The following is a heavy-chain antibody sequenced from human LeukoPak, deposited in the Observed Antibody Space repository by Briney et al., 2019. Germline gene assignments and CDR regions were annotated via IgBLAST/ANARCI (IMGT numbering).Heavy chain of an antibody. CDR3: AVPSIVATKTGN. Sequence: ASVKVSCKASGYTFTSYYMHWVRQAPGQGLEWMGIINPSGGSTSYAQKFQGRVTMTGDTSTSTVYMELSSLRSEDTAVYYCAVPSIVATKTGNWGQGTLVTVSS. CDR1: GYTFTSYY. V-gene: IGHV1-46*01. D-gene: IGHD5-12*01. CDR2: INPSGGST. J-gene: IGHJ4*02.